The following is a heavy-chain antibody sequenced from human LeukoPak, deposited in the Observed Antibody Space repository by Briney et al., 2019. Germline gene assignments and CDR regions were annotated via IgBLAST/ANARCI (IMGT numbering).Heavy chain of an antibody. CDR2: INPSGTNT. Sequence: ASVNVSCKASGYTFTSYYMHWVRQAPGQGLEWMGLINPSGTNTNYAQKFRGRVTMNRDTSTSTVYMDLSSLRSEDTAMYFCAREESGGYFDYWGQGTLVTVSS. CDR3: AREESGGYFDY. CDR1: GYTFTSYY. D-gene: IGHD2-8*02. V-gene: IGHV1-46*01. J-gene: IGHJ4*02.